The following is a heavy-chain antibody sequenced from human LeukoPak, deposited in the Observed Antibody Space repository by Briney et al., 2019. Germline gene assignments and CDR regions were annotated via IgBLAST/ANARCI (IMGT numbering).Heavy chain of an antibody. J-gene: IGHJ3*02. CDR2: ISGSGGST. D-gene: IGHD1-26*01. CDR3: AKDWDSGTFPGGAFDI. Sequence: GGSLRLSCAASGFTFSTYAMSWVRQAPGKGLEWVSGISGSGGSTYYADSVKGRFTISRDNSKNTLYLQMNSLRAEDTAVYYCAKDWDSGTFPGGAFDIWGQGTMVTVSS. V-gene: IGHV3-23*01. CDR1: GFTFSTYA.